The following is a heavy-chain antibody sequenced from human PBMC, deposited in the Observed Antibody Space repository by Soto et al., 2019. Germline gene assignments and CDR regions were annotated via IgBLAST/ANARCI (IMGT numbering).Heavy chain of an antibody. V-gene: IGHV2-5*02. D-gene: IGHD3-10*01. CDR3: AHTRGGECGGY. Sequence: QITLKESGPTLVKPTQTLTLTCTFSGFSLTTSGVGVGWIRQPPGKALEWLALIYWDDDKRYSPSLKSRLTITRDTSKKQVVLTMTNMDPVDTATYYCAHTRGGECGGYWGQGTLVTVSS. J-gene: IGHJ4*02. CDR1: GFSLTTSGVG. CDR2: IYWDDDK.